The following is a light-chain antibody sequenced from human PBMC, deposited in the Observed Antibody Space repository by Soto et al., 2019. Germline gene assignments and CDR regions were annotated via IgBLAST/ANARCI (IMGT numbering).Light chain of an antibody. V-gene: IGLV2-23*01. CDR3: CSYAGSPTFYV. CDR2: QGS. J-gene: IGLJ1*01. Sequence: QSALTQPASVSGSPGQSITISCTGTSSDVGTYNLVSWYQQHPGKAPKLMIYQGSNRPSGVSNRFSGSKSGNTASLTISGLQAEDEADYYCCSYAGSPTFYVFGTGTKLTVL. CDR1: SSDVGTYNL.